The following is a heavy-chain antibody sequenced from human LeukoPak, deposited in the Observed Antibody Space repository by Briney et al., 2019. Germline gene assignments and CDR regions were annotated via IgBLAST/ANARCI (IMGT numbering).Heavy chain of an antibody. CDR3: AKTSLSDPSGHYYYMDV. J-gene: IGHJ6*03. CDR1: GYTFTSYY. D-gene: IGHD3-3*01. V-gene: IGHV1-46*01. CDR2: INPSGGST. Sequence: ASVKVSCKASGYTFTSYYMHWVRQAPGQGLEWMGIINPSGGSTSYAQKFQGRVTMTRDMSTSTVYMELSSLRSEDTALYYCAKTSLSDPSGHYYYMDVWGKGTTVTVSS.